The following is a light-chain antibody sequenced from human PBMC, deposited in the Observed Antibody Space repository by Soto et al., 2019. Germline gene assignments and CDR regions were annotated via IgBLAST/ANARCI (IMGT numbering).Light chain of an antibody. J-gene: IGKJ1*01. Sequence: EVVLTQSPCTLSFSPLERSTLSCRASQSVSSSFVAWFQQKPGQAPRLLIFGTSSRATGIPDRFGGSGSETDFTLTINGLEPEDFAMYFCQQYESSPWTFGQGTKVDIK. V-gene: IGKV3-20*01. CDR3: QQYESSPWT. CDR2: GTS. CDR1: QSVSSSF.